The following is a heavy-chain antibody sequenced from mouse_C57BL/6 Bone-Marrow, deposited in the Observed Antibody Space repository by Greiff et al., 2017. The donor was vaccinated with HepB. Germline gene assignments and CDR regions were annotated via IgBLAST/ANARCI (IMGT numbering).Heavy chain of an antibody. D-gene: IGHD1-1*01. CDR1: GYTFTSYS. J-gene: IGHJ2*01. V-gene: IGHV1-59*01. CDR3: ARPLRYYGSSGYYFDY. CDR2: IDPSDSYT. Sequence: QVQLQQPGAELVRPGTSVKLSCKASGYTFTSYSMHWVKQRPGQGLEWIGVIDPSDSYTNYNQKFKGKATLTVDTSSSTAYMQLSSLTSEDSAVYYCARPLRYYGSSGYYFDYWGQGTTLTVSS.